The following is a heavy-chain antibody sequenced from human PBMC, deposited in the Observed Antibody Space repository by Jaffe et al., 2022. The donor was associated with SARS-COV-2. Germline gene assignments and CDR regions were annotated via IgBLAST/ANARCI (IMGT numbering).Heavy chain of an antibody. CDR3: ARGGSTDY. CDR1: GFTFSDYH. Sequence: QVQLVESGGGLVKPGGSLRLSCAASGFTFSDYHMNWIRQTPGRGLEWVSYISTSSTYTNYADSVKGRFTISRDNGKNSLYLQLNSLRGEDTAVYYCARGGSTDYWGQGTLVTVSS. J-gene: IGHJ4*02. D-gene: IGHD3-16*01. V-gene: IGHV3-11*06. CDR2: ISTSSTYT.